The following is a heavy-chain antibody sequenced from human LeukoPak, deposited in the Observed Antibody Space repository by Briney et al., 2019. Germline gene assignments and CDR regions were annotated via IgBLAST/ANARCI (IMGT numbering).Heavy chain of an antibody. V-gene: IGHV3-21*01. J-gene: IGHJ3*02. Sequence: KPGGSLRLSCAASGFTFNTYTINWVRQAPGKGLEWVSSISSSSSYIYYADSVKGRFTTSRDNAEKSLYLQLNSLRAEDTAVYYCAKTLSRDSGDAFDIWGQGTMVTVSS. CDR2: ISSSSSYI. CDR1: GFTFNTYT. CDR3: AKTLSRDSGDAFDI. D-gene: IGHD1-26*01.